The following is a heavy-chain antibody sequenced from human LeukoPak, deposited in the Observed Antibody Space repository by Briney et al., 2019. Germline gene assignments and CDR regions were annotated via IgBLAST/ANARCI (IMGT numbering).Heavy chain of an antibody. D-gene: IGHD3-22*01. CDR3: AKRGVVIRVILVGFHKEAYYFDS. CDR1: GFTVSSNE. J-gene: IGHJ4*02. V-gene: IGHV3-38-3*01. CDR2: ISGGST. Sequence: GGSLRLSCAASGFTVSSNEMSWVRQAPGKGLEWVSSISGGSTYYADSRKGRFTISRDNPKNTLYLQMNSLRAEDTAMYFCAKRGVVIRVILVGFHKEAYYFDSWGQGALVTVSS.